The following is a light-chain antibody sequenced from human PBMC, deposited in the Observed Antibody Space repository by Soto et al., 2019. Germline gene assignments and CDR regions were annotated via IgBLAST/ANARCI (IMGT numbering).Light chain of an antibody. CDR1: QGISTY. V-gene: IGKV1-27*01. Sequence: DIQMTQSPSSLSASVGDRVTITCRASQGISTYLAWYQQKPGEVPKLLIYAASSLQSGVPSRFSGSGSGTDFTLTISSLQPEDFATYYCQQYNSAPWTFGQGTKVEIK. J-gene: IGKJ1*01. CDR3: QQYNSAPWT. CDR2: AAS.